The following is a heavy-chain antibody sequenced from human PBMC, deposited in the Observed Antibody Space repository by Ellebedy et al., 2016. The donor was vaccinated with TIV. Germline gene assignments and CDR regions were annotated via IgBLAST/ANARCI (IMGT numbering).Heavy chain of an antibody. CDR2: ISAYNGNT. V-gene: IGHV1-18*04. CDR3: ARGHSGYSYDGVPDDY. J-gene: IGHJ4*02. Sequence: ASVKVSXXASGYTFTGYYMHWVRQAPGQGLEWMGWISAYNGNTNYAQKLQGRVTMTTDTSTSTAYMELRSLRSDDTAVYYCARGHSGYSYDGVPDDYWGQGTLVTVSS. D-gene: IGHD5-18*01. CDR1: GYTFTGYY.